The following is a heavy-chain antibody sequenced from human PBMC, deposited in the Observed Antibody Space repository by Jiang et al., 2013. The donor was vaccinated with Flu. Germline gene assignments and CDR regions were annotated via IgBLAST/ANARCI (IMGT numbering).Heavy chain of an antibody. CDR1: GGSISSGSYY. CDR3: ARVEWDPEGDYWFDP. D-gene: IGHD3-16*01. J-gene: IGHJ5*02. V-gene: IGHV4-61*02. CDR2: IYTSGNT. Sequence: GPGLVKPSQTLSLTCTVSGGSISSGSYYWSWIRQPAGKGLEWIGRIYTSGNTNYNPSLKSRVTISVDTSKNQFSLKLSSVTAADTAVYYCARVEWDPEGDYWFDPWGQGTLVTVSS.